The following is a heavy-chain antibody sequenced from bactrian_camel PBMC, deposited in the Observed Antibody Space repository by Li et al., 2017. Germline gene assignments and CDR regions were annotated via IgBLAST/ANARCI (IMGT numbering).Heavy chain of an antibody. CDR3: ATDPFILVVAGSTFGF. D-gene: IGHD2*01. V-gene: IGHV3-2*01. J-gene: IGHJ6*01. CDR2: IDARGVT. Sequence: VQLVESGGGSVQAGGSLTLSCASAGYTISTYYRVFCMGWFRQAPGKGREGVASIDARGVTQYADFVKGRFTISRHNAKDTGYLQMNSLKSEDTALYYCATDPFILVVAGSTFGFWGQGTQVTVS. CDR1: GYTISTYY.